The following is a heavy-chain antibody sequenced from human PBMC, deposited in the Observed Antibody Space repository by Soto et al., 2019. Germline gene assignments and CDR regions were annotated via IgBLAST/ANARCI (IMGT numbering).Heavy chain of an antibody. V-gene: IGHV3-21*01. CDR1: GFTFSSFS. CDR3: ARDHDAFDI. CDR2: ISSSSSYI. J-gene: IGHJ3*02. Sequence: CGSLRLSCAASGFTFSSFSMHWIRQAPGKGLEWVSSISSSSSYIYYADSVKGRFTISRDNAKNSLYLQMNSLRAEDTAVYYCARDHDAFDIWGQGTMVTVSS.